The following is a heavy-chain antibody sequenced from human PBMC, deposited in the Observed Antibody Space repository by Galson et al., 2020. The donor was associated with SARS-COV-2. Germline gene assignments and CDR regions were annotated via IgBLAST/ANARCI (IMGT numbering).Heavy chain of an antibody. CDR1: GDSVSSNSAA. D-gene: IGHD6-19*01. Sequence: PSQTLSLTCAISGDSVSSNSAAWNWIRQSPSRGLQWPGRTYYRSRWNNNYAVSVKSRITINADTPKNQFSLQLTSVTPEDTAVYYCARGDGAVAGKYVFDYWGQGTLVTVSS. CDR2: TYYRSRWNN. J-gene: IGHJ4*02. CDR3: ARGDGAVAGKYVFDY. V-gene: IGHV6-1*01.